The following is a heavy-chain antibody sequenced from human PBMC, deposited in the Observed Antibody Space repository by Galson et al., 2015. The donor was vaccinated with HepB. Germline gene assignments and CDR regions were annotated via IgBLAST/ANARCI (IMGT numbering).Heavy chain of an antibody. CDR2: ISGSGGST. V-gene: IGHV3-23*01. CDR1: GFTFSNYV. Sequence: SLRLSCAAFGFTFSNYVMSWVRQAPGKGLEWVSGISGSGGSTYYADSVKGRLTISRDNSKNTLYLQMNSLRAEDTAVYYCAKVSYDSSAYYSFDYWGQGTLVTVSS. CDR3: AKVSYDSSAYYSFDY. D-gene: IGHD3-22*01. J-gene: IGHJ4*02.